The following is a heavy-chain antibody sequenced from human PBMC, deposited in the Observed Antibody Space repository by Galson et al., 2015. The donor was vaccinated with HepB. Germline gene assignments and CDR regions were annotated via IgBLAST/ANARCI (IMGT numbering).Heavy chain of an antibody. V-gene: IGHV3-30*18. Sequence: SLRLSCAASGFTFSSYGMHWVRQAPGKGLEWVAVISYDGSNKYYADSVKGRFTISRDNSKNTLYLQMNSLRAEDTAVYYCAKGVATDYWGQGTLVTVSS. CDR3: AKGVATDY. CDR1: GFTFSSYG. D-gene: IGHD2-21*02. CDR2: ISYDGSNK. J-gene: IGHJ4*02.